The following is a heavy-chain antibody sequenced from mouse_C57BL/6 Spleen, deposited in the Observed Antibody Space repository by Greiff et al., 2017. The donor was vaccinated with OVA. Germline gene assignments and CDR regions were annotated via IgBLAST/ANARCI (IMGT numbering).Heavy chain of an antibody. D-gene: IGHD2-4*01. CDR1: GFTFSDYG. J-gene: IGHJ4*01. V-gene: IGHV5-17*01. CDR2: ISSGSSTI. Sequence: EVKLMESGGGLVKPGGSLKLSCAASGFTFSDYGMHWVRQAPEKGLEWVAYISSGSSTIYYADTVKGRFTISRDNAKNTLFLQMTSLRSEDTAMYYCARHYDIMDYWGQGTSVTVSS. CDR3: ARHYDIMDY.